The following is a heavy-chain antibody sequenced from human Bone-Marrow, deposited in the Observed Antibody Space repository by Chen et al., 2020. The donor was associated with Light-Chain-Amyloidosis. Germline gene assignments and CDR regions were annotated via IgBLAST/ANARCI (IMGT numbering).Heavy chain of an antibody. CDR2: IIPMLGRA. J-gene: IGHJ5*02. CDR1: GGTFNSYG. CDR3: ARAETPIFVVVTYNWFYP. D-gene: IGHD3-3*01. V-gene: IGHV1-69*01. Sequence: QVQLVQSGAEVKKPGSSVKVSCRASGGTFNSYGVSWIRQAPGQGLEWMGWIIPMLGRAHHAQMFHGRVTMTVDESTNTAYMVLSRLGSEDTVVYYCARAETPIFVVVTYNWFYPWCQGTLVTVSS.